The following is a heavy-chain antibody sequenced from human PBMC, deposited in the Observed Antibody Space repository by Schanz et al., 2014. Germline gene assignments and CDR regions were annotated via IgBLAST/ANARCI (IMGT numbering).Heavy chain of an antibody. CDR2: INPDSGDT. Sequence: QVQLVQSGPEVKKPGASVRVSCQASGYTFVGYYIHWLRQAPGQGLEWMGWINPDSGDTNYVQNFQGRVTMTRDTSITTAYMDLSRLTSDDTAVYYCARERASSIADHWGQGTLLAVSS. CDR3: ARERASSIADH. V-gene: IGHV1-2*02. D-gene: IGHD6-6*01. J-gene: IGHJ4*02. CDR1: GYTFVGYY.